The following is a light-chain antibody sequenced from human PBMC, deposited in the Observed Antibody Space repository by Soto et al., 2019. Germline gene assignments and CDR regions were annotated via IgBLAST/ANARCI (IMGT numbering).Light chain of an antibody. CDR1: RSDIGDSNF. CDR3: ASFRSGTILI. Sequence: QSALTQPASVSGSPGQSVTISCTGPRSDIGDSNFISWYQHSPGKAPRLLIYEVNNRPSGISRRFSGSKAGNTASLTISGLLDDGEGDYFCASFRSGTILIFGSGTKLTVL. V-gene: IGLV2-14*01. J-gene: IGLJ1*01. CDR2: EVN.